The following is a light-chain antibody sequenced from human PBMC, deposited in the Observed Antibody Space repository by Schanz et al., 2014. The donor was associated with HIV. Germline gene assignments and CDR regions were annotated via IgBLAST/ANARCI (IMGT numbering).Light chain of an antibody. Sequence: DIQMTQSPSSLSASVGDRVTLTCRASQGISSNLAWYQRKPGKPPKLLIYAASGLESGVPSRFSGSGSGTDFTLTISSLQPEDVATYYCQKYDSAPRTFGQGTKVEIK. CDR1: QGISSN. CDR3: QKYDSAPRT. J-gene: IGKJ1*01. CDR2: AAS. V-gene: IGKV1-27*01.